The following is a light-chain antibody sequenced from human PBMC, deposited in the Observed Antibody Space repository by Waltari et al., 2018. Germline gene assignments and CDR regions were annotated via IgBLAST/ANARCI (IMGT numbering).Light chain of an antibody. CDR3: QQYGDSRWT. CDR2: GAS. J-gene: IGKJ1*01. Sequence: ETVLTQSPGSLSLSAGPSATLSCRASESVTGSYITVYQQRPGQAPSRLIYGASNRATGIPDRFSGSRYVTEFTLTISRLERDDFAVYYCQQYGDSRWTFGQGTKVEIK. CDR1: ESVTGSY. V-gene: IGKV3-20*01.